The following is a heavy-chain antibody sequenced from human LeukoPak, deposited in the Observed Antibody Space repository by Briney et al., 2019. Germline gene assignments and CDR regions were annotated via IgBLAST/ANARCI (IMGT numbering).Heavy chain of an antibody. D-gene: IGHD3-10*01. CDR1: Y. Sequence: YWIGGVRQLPGKGLEWIGYVYYTESTEYNPPLRRRVTISLEMSTHQFCLNLSAVTAADTAVYYCATNTGTVFDYWGQGALVSVS. CDR3: ATNTGTVFDY. V-gene: IGHV4-59*01. J-gene: IGHJ4*02. CDR2: VYYTEST.